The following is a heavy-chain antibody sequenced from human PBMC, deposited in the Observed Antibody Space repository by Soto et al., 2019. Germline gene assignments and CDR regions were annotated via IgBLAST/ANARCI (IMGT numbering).Heavy chain of an antibody. J-gene: IGHJ4*02. CDR2: IYTSGST. Sequence: PSETLSLTCTVSGGSISSYYWSCIRQPAGKGLEWSGRIYTSGSTNYNPSLKSRVTMSVYTSKSQFSLNLRSVTAADTAVYYCARACSSTNCYDFFDYGGQGTLVTVSS. CDR3: ARACSSTNCYDFFDY. CDR1: GGSISSYY. V-gene: IGHV4-4*07. D-gene: IGHD2-2*01.